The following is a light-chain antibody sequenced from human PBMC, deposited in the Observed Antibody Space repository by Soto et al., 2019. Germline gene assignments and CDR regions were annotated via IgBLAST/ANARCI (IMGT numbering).Light chain of an antibody. CDR3: QQYSKIPWT. J-gene: IGKJ1*01. V-gene: IGKV1-5*03. CDR1: QSISTW. Sequence: DILLTQSPSSLPASVGDRVTITCRASQSISTWLAWYQQKPGIAPKLLIYRASRLESGVPSRFSGSGSETEFTLTVSSLQPDDFATYYCQQYSKIPWTFGQGTKVDIK. CDR2: RAS.